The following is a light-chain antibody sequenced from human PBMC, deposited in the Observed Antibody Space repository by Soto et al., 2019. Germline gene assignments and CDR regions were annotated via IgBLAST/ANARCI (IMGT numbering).Light chain of an antibody. V-gene: IGKV3-20*01. CDR3: QQYGSSYT. Sequence: EIVLTQSPGTLSLSPGERATLSCRASQSVSTSYLAWYQQKPGQAPRLLISGASRRATGIPDRFSGSGSGTDFTLTTSRLEPEDFAVYYCQQYGSSYTFGQGTKLEIK. J-gene: IGKJ2*01. CDR1: QSVSTSY. CDR2: GAS.